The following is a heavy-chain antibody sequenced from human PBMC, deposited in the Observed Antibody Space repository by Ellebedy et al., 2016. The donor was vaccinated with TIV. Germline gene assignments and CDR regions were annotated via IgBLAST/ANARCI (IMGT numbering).Heavy chain of an antibody. CDR2: IWYDGTNK. V-gene: IGHV3-33*01. CDR1: GFIFSSYG. D-gene: IGHD1-1*01. CDR3: ARGMLMNGDYYFDY. Sequence: GGSLRLSCAASGFIFSSYGMHWVRQAPGKGLEWVAVIWYDGTNKYYADSVKGRFTISRDNSKNTLYLQMNSQRAEDTAVYYCARGMLMNGDYYFDYWGQGTLVTVSS. J-gene: IGHJ4*02.